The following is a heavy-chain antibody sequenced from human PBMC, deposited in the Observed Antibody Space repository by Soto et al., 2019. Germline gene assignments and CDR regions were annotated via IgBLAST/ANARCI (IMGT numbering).Heavy chain of an antibody. D-gene: IGHD3-3*01. CDR3: ARRSGFLEWFFRPFDP. V-gene: IGHV4-31*03. CDR1: GASISSGGYY. CDR2: IYYSGST. Sequence: PSETLSLTCTVSGASISSGGYYWTWIRQHPGKGLEWIGYIYYSGSTYYNPSLKSRVTISVDTSKNQFSLKLSSVTAADTAVYYCARRSGFLEWFFRPFDPWGQGTQVTVSS. J-gene: IGHJ5*02.